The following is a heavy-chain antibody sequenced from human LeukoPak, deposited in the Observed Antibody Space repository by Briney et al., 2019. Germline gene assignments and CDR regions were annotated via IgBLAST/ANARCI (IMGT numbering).Heavy chain of an antibody. D-gene: IGHD3-22*01. CDR2: ISSSSSTI. Sequence: PGGSLRLSCAASGFTFSSYSMNWVRQAPGKGLEWVSYISSSSSTIYYADSVKGRFTISRDNAKNSLYLQMNSLRDEDTAVYYCARDHSVGYYDSSGYPDYWGQGTPVTVSS. CDR3: ARDHSVGYYDSSGYPDY. V-gene: IGHV3-48*02. CDR1: GFTFSSYS. J-gene: IGHJ4*02.